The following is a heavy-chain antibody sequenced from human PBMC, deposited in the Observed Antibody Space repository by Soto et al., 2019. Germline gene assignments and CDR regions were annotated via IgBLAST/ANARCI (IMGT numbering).Heavy chain of an antibody. CDR2: INHSGST. D-gene: IGHD3-10*01. J-gene: IGHJ6*03. CDR3: ARGMVRGVTNYYYYMDV. V-gene: IGHV4-34*01. CDR1: GGSFSGYY. Sequence: QVQLQQWGAGLLKPSETLSLTCAVYGGSFSGYYWSWIRQPPGKGLEWIGEINHSGSTNYNPSLRSRVPISVDTSKNQFSLKLSSVTAADTAVYYCARGMVRGVTNYYYYMDVWGKGTTVTVSS.